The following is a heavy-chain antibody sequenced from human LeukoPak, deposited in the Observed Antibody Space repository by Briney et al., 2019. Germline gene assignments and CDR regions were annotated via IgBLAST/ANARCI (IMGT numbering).Heavy chain of an antibody. V-gene: IGHV1-2*06. J-gene: IGHJ5*02. Sequence: ASVKVSCKASGYTFTGYYIHWVRQAPGQGLEWMGRINPNSGGTNYAQKFQGRVTMTKDTSISTGYMELSRLRSDDTAVYYCARAPLGYNWFDPWGQGTLVTVSS. CDR1: GYTFTGYY. CDR3: ARAPLGYNWFDP. CDR2: INPNSGGT. D-gene: IGHD3-10*01.